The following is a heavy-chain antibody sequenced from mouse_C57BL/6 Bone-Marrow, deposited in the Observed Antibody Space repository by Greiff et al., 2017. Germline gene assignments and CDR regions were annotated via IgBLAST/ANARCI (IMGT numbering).Heavy chain of an antibody. V-gene: IGHV1-19*01. Sequence: EVQLQQSGPVLVKPGASVKMSCKASGYTFTDYYMNWVKQSHGKSLEWIGVINPYNGVTSYNQKFKGNATLTVDKSSSTAYMELNSLTSEDSAVYYCARPWDAWFAYWGQGTLVTVSA. CDR2: INPYNGVT. CDR3: ARPWDAWFAY. D-gene: IGHD4-1*01. CDR1: GYTFTDYY. J-gene: IGHJ3*01.